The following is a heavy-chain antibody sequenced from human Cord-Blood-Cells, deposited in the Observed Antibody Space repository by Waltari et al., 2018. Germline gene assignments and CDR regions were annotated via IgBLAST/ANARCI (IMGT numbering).Heavy chain of an antibody. CDR3: ARNPTYYYDSSGYFFDY. CDR1: GGTFSSYA. V-gene: IGHV1-69*01. D-gene: IGHD3-22*01. Sequence: QVQLVQSGAEVKKRGSSVKVSCKAAGGTFSSYAISWVRQAPGQGLEWMGGIIPIFGTANYAQKFQGRVTITADESTSTAYMELSSLRSEDTAVYYCARNPTYYYDSSGYFFDYWGQGTLVTVSS. CDR2: IIPIFGTA. J-gene: IGHJ4*02.